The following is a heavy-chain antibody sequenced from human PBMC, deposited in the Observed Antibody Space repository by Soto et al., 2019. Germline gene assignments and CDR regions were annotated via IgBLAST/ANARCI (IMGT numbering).Heavy chain of an antibody. J-gene: IGHJ5*01. CDR1: IVTINVYG. CDR2: ISNDGRTQ. CDR3: ARDIWSGDYKWFDS. D-gene: IGHD3-3*01. V-gene: IGHV3-30*03. Sequence: PGGSLRLSCTSSIVTINVYGIQWVRQAPGKGLEWVAFISNDGRTQYYADSVKGRVTISRDYSKNTVDLQMNSLRNEETAVYYCARDIWSGDYKWFDSWGPGTLVTVSS.